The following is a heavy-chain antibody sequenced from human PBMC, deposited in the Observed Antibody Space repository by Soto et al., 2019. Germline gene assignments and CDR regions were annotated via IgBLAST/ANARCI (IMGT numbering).Heavy chain of an antibody. CDR2: ISYDGSNK. Sequence: GSLRLSCAASGFTFSSYGMHWVRQAPGKGLEWVAVISYDGSNKYYADSVKGRFTISRDNSKNTLYLQMNSLRAEDTAVYYCAKNYGSGGNWFDPWGQGTRVTLSS. D-gene: IGHD3-10*01. CDR3: AKNYGSGGNWFDP. CDR1: GFTFSSYG. V-gene: IGHV3-30*18. J-gene: IGHJ5*02.